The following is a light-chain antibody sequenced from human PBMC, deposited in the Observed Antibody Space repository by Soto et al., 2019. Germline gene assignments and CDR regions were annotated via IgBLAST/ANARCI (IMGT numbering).Light chain of an antibody. CDR3: QQRLT. Sequence: EIVLTQSPATLSLSPGERATLSCRASQSVSSYLAWYQQKPGQAPRLLIYDASNRATGIPARFSGSESGTDFTLTISSLEPEDFAVYYCQQRLTFGQGTKV. CDR2: DAS. J-gene: IGKJ1*01. CDR1: QSVSSY. V-gene: IGKV3-11*01.